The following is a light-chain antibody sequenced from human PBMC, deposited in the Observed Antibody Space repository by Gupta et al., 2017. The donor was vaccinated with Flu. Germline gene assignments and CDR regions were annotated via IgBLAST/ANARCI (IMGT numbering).Light chain of an antibody. V-gene: IGKV2-30*02. CDR3: MQCKHLWT. CDR2: DVS. CDR1: RRLEPGVGNAY. Sequence: PVTLGPPVCMSCRSTRRLEPGVGNAYVRWLLQTPRQPPRRLIYDVSNRDPGAPDRFSGSGSGYDFTLRSSRVENEDVGVYYFMQCKHLWTFGQGTKLEIK. J-gene: IGKJ2*02.